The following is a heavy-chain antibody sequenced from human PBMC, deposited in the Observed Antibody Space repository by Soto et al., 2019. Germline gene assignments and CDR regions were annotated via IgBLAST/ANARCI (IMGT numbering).Heavy chain of an antibody. J-gene: IGHJ6*02. V-gene: IGHV3-7*05. Sequence: GSLRLSCAASGFTFSSYWMSWVRQAPGKGLEWVANIKQDGSEKYYVDSVKGRFTISRDNAKNSLYLQMNSLRAEDTAVYYCARDLPPITMIVVVPYGMDVWGQGTTVTVSS. D-gene: IGHD3-22*01. CDR2: IKQDGSEK. CDR1: GFTFSSYW. CDR3: ARDLPPITMIVVVPYGMDV.